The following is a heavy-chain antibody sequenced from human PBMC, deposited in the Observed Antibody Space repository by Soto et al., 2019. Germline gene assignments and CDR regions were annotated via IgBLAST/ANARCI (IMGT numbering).Heavy chain of an antibody. Sequence: QVQLVQSGAEVKKPGSSVKVSCKASGGTFSSYTISWVRQAPGQGLEWMGRIIPILGIANYAQKFQGRVTMTADKSTSTAYMELSSLRSEDTAVYYCARDESDDYGDYVPGNWGQGTLVTVSS. CDR2: IIPILGIA. J-gene: IGHJ4*02. V-gene: IGHV1-69*08. D-gene: IGHD4-17*01. CDR3: ARDESDDYGDYVPGN. CDR1: GGTFSSYT.